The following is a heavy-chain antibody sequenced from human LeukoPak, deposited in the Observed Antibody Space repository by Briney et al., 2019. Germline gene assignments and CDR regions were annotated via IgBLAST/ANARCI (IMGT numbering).Heavy chain of an antibody. Sequence: PSETLSLTCAVSGYSISSGYYWGWIRPPPGEGLEWIGKIYHSGSTYYNPSLKTRVTISVDTSKNQFSLKLSSVTAADTAVYYCALQSQYYYDSSGYYSFDYWGQGTLVTVSS. V-gene: IGHV4-38-2*01. CDR2: IYHSGST. D-gene: IGHD3-22*01. J-gene: IGHJ4*02. CDR3: ALQSQYYYDSSGYYSFDY. CDR1: GYSISSGYY.